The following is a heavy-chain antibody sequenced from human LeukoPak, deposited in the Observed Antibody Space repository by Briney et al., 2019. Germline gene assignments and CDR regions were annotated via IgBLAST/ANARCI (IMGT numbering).Heavy chain of an antibody. D-gene: IGHD2-15*01. V-gene: IGHV1-46*01. Sequence: ASVKVSCKASGYTFTSYGISWVRQAPGQGLEWMGIINPSGGSTSYAQKFQGRVTMTRDTSTSTAYMELRSLRSDDTAVYYCAREGGCSGGSCYLDYWGQGTLVTVSS. CDR1: GYTFTSYG. CDR3: AREGGCSGGSCYLDY. J-gene: IGHJ4*02. CDR2: INPSGGST.